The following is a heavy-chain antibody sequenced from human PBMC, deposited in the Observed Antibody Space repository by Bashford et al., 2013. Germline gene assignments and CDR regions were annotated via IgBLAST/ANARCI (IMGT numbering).Heavy chain of an antibody. CDR2: ISAYNGNT. D-gene: IGHD3-9*01. J-gene: IGHJ5*02. V-gene: IGHV1-18*01. CDR1: GYTFTSYG. Sequence: ASVKVSCKASGYTFTSYGISWVRQAPGQGLEWMGWISAYNGNTNYAQKLQGRVTMTTDTSTSTAYMELRSLRSDDTAVYYCATTHVLTGYYNVIGWFNPWGQGTLVTVSS. CDR3: ATTHVLTGYYNVIGWFNP.